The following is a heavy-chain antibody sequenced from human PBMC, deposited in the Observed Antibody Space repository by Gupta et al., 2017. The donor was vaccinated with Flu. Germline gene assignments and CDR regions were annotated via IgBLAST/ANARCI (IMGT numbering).Heavy chain of an antibody. CDR2: MNPSSGST. D-gene: IGHD3-22*01. CDR3: AREHFVTLTVQGFDP. CDR1: GYAFISYD. Sequence: QVQLVQSGAEVKKTGASVKVSCKASGYAFISYDINWVRQAPGQGLAWLGWMNPSSGSTGYAQKFRGRLSMTRSTSATTAYLELSDLTSDDTAVYYCAREHFVTLTVQGFDPWGQGTPITVSS. J-gene: IGHJ5*02. V-gene: IGHV1-8*02.